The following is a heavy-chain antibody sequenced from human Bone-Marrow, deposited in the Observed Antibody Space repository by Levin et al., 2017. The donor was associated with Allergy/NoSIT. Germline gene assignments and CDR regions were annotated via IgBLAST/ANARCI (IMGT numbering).Heavy chain of an antibody. V-gene: IGHV3-7*04. Sequence: GGSLRLSCAASGFTFSSYWMSWVRQAPGKGLEWVANIKQDGSEKYYVDSVKGRFTISRDNAKNSLYLQMNSLRAEDTAVYYCARAVGDMITFGGVIVIEVYFDYWGQGTLVTVSS. CDR3: ARAVGDMITFGGVIVIEVYFDY. D-gene: IGHD3-16*02. CDR2: IKQDGSEK. J-gene: IGHJ4*02. CDR1: GFTFSSYW.